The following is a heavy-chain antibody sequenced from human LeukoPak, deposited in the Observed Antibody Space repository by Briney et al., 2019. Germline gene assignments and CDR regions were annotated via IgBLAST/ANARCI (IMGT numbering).Heavy chain of an antibody. CDR1: GFTFGDYA. J-gene: IGHJ4*02. CDR3: AKRYQLLSTHFDY. V-gene: IGHV3-49*04. D-gene: IGHD2-2*01. Sequence: GGSLRLSCTASGFTFGDYAMSWVRQAPGKGLEWVGFIRSKTHGGTTEFAAPVKGRFSISRDDSKGIAYLQMNSLKTEDTAVYYCAKRYQLLSTHFDYWGQGTLVTVSS. CDR2: IRSKTHGGTT.